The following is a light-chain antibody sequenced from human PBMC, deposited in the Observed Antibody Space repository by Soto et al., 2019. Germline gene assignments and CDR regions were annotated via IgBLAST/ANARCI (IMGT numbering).Light chain of an antibody. Sequence: EIVLTQSPGTLSLSPGERATLSCRASQSVSTNYIGWYQQGPGQAPRLLIYAASSRATGIPDRFSGSGSGTDFTLTISRLEPEDFAVYYCQQYGSSPWTFGQGTKVEIK. CDR3: QQYGSSPWT. J-gene: IGKJ1*01. CDR1: QSVSTNY. CDR2: AAS. V-gene: IGKV3-20*01.